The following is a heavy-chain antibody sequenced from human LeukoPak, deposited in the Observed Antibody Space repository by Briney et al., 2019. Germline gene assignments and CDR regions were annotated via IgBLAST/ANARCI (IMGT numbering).Heavy chain of an antibody. CDR2: ICSSDSTK. D-gene: IGHD3-10*01. Sequence: GGALRLSCAASAFTLSSYEMNWVRQAPGRGLDGVSYICSSDSTKHYQAFPKGRITISSGNAKNSLYLQMNSFRAEDPAVYYCAREWFKSHDYWGQGTLVTVSS. J-gene: IGHJ4*02. V-gene: IGHV3-48*03. CDR1: AFTLSSYE. CDR3: AREWFKSHDY.